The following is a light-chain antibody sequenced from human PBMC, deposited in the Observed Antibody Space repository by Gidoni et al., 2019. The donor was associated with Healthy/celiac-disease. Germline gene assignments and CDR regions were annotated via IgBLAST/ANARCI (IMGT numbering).Light chain of an antibody. V-gene: IGKV1-33*01. CDR1: QDISNY. Sequence: DIHMTQSPSSLSASVGDRVTITCQASQDISNYLNWYQQKPGKAPKLLIYDASNLETGVPSRFSGSGSGTDFTFTISSLQHEDIATYYCQQYDNLTLFTFGPGTKVDIK. J-gene: IGKJ3*01. CDR3: QQYDNLTLFT. CDR2: DAS.